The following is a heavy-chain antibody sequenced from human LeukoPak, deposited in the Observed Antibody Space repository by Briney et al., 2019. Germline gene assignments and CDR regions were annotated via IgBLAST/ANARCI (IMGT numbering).Heavy chain of an antibody. D-gene: IGHD3-3*01. CDR2: ISSSSSTI. V-gene: IGHV3-48*01. Sequence: GGSLRLSCVASGFIFDNYGLRWVRQAPGKGLEWVSYISSSSSTIYYADSVKGRFTISRDNAKNSLYLQMNSLRAEDTAVYYCARDKHYDFWSGYYTYGDAFDIWGQGTMVTVSS. J-gene: IGHJ3*02. CDR1: GFIFDNYG. CDR3: ARDKHYDFWSGYYTYGDAFDI.